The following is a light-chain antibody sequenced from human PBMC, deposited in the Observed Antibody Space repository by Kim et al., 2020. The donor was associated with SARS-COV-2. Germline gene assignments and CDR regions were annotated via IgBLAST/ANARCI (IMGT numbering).Light chain of an antibody. CDR3: QSYDSSLSGSVV. V-gene: IGLV1-40*01. CDR1: SSNIGAGYD. CDR2: GNS. J-gene: IGLJ2*01. Sequence: VHISGTGSSSNIGAGYDVHWYQQLPGTAPKLLIYGNSNRPSGVPDRFSGSKSGTSASLAITGLQAEDEADYYCQSYDSSLSGSVVFGGGTQLTVL.